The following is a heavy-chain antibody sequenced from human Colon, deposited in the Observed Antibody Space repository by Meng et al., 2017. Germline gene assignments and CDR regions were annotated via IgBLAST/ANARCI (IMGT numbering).Heavy chain of an antibody. CDR3: ATGLRHGDWFDP. Sequence: VLLQPGGAGLLNPSETLSPTCAVSGGSFSGFYWSWIRQPPGKGLEWIGEIDHFGISNYNSSLKGRLTMSVDTSKKQISLTLTSVTAADTAVYYCATGLRHGDWFDPWGPGTLVTVSS. V-gene: IGHV4-34*02. D-gene: IGHD4-17*01. CDR1: GGSFSGFY. CDR2: IDHFGIS. J-gene: IGHJ5*02.